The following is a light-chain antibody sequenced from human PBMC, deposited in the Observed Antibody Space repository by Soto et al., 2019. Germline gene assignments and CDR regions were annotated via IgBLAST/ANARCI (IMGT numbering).Light chain of an antibody. J-gene: IGKJ1*01. Sequence: DIQMTQSPSTLSASVGDRVTIICRASESISPWLAWYQQRPGKAPKLLIYKASDLETGVPSRFSGSGSGTEFTLTINSLQPDDFATSFCQQYNSYPWTFGQGTKVEMK. V-gene: IGKV1-5*03. CDR1: ESISPW. CDR3: QQYNSYPWT. CDR2: KAS.